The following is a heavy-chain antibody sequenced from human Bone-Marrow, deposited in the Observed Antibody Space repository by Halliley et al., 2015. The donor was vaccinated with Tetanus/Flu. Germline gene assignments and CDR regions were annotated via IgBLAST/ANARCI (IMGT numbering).Heavy chain of an antibody. CDR3: ARGNYHASWWFDS. Sequence: GLVKPSETLSLTCGVSVFSISSGYYWGWIRQPPGKGLEWIGSIYYSGTTYHNPSLKSRVTISVDTSKNQFSLKLTSVTAADTAIYYCARGNYHASWWFDSWGRGTLVTVSS. J-gene: IGHJ5*01. CDR1: VFSISSGYY. CDR2: IYYSGTT. D-gene: IGHD3-10*01. V-gene: IGHV4-38-2*01.